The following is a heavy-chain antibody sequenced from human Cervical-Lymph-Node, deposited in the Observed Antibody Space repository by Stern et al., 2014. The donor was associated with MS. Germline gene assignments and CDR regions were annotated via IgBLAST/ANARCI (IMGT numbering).Heavy chain of an antibody. Sequence: VQLVESGAEAKKPGASVRVSCEASRNTFTSYYMHWVRQAPGQGLEWMGMINPSGGDTIYSQRFQGRLTMTRDTSTSTVYMELSSLRSEDTAVYYCASTRYGMDFWGQGTTVTVSS. CDR2: INPSGGDT. CDR1: RNTFTSYY. J-gene: IGHJ6*02. V-gene: IGHV1-46*01. CDR3: ASTRYGMDF.